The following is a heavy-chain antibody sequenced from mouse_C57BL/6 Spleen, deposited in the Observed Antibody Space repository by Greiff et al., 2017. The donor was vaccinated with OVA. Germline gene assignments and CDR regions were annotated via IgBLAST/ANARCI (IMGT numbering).Heavy chain of an antibody. CDR2: IDTSDSYT. D-gene: IGHD1-1*01. J-gene: IGHJ2*01. CDR1: GYTFTSYW. V-gene: IGHV1-50*01. CDR3: ARRYYGSSYVDY. Sequence: QVQLQQPGAELVKPGASVKLSCKASGYTFTSYWMQWVKQRPGQGLEWIGEIDTSDSYTNYNQKFKGKATLTVDTSSSTAYMQLSSLTSEDSAVYYCARRYYGSSYVDYWGQGTTLTVSS.